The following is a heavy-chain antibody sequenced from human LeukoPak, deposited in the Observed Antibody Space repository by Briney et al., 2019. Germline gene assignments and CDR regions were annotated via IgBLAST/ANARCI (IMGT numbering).Heavy chain of an antibody. V-gene: IGHV4-4*07. CDR2: ISSGGSS. CDR1: GDSISYFY. CDR3: ARGEGGNYYDSSGYAVNDAFDF. Sequence: SETLSLTCSVSGDSISYFYWSWIRQAAGKGLEWIGRISSGGSSDYNASLKSRVTMSIDTSKNQLSLKVISVTAADTAVYYCARGEGGNYYDSSGYAVNDAFDFWGQGTMVTVSS. J-gene: IGHJ3*01. D-gene: IGHD3-22*01.